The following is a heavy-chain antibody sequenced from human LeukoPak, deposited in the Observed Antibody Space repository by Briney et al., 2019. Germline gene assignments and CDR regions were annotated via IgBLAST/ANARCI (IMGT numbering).Heavy chain of an antibody. J-gene: IGHJ6*02. D-gene: IGHD3-9*01. CDR3: AAGTASITIFDYYYGMDV. V-gene: IGHV1-58*01. CDR2: IVVGSGNT. CDR1: GFTFTSSA. Sequence: PVKVSCKASGFTFTSSAVQWVRQARGQRLEWIGWIVVGSGNTNYAQKFQERVTITRDMSTSTAYMELSSLRSEDTAVYYCAAGTASITIFDYYYGMDVWGQGTTVTVSS.